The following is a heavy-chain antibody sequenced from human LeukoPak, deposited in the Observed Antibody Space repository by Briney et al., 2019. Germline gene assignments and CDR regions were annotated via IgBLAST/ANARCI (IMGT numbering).Heavy chain of an antibody. CDR1: GFTFSDYY. J-gene: IGHJ6*04. CDR2: ISSGGTLT. CDR3: ARDQVEFASPWDV. Sequence: GGSLRLSCAASGFTFSDYYMSWIRQAPGKGLEWVSYISSGGTLTYYADSVKGRSTISRDNAKNSLYLQINSLRVEDTAVYYCARDQVEFASPWDVWGKGTTVIVSS. V-gene: IGHV3-11*01. D-gene: IGHD2-2*01.